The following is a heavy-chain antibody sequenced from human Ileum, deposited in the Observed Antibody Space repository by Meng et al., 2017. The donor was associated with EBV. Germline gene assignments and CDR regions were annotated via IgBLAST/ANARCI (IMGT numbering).Heavy chain of an antibody. CDR1: GFTFSSDA. CDR2: ISYDGSNK. J-gene: IGHJ4*02. V-gene: IGHV3-30-3*01. Sequence: QVRLGGSGGGVVQPGRSLRRSCAASGFTFSSDAMHWVRQAPGKGLEWVAVISYDGSNKYYADSVKGRFTISRDNSKNTLYLQMNSLRAEDTAVYYCARDQSDYFDYWGQGTLVTVSS. CDR3: ARDQSDYFDY.